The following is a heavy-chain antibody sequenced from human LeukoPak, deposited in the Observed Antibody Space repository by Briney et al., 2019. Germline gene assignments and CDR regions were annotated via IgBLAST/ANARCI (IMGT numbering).Heavy chain of an antibody. D-gene: IGHD1-1*01. V-gene: IGHV1-69*13. CDR3: ARERGRNEDYFDY. Sequence: SVTVSCKSSGGTFSSHTIAWVRQLPGQGREGMGGIVPIFGTATYAQKFQGRVTITADESTSTVYMEVSSLRSEDSAAYYCARERGRNEDYFDYWGQGTLVTVSS. J-gene: IGHJ4*02. CDR2: IVPIFGTA. CDR1: GGTFSSHT.